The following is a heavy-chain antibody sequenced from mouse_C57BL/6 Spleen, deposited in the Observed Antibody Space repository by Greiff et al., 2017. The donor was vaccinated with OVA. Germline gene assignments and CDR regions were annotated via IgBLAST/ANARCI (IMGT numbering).Heavy chain of an antibody. CDR3: ARLVEGFDY. Sequence: EVKLMESGGGLVKPGGSLKLSCAASGFTFSSYTMSWVRQTPEKRLEWVATISGGGGNTYYPDSVKGRFTISRDNAKNTLYLQMSSLRSEDTALYYCARLVEGFDYWGQGTTLTVSS. J-gene: IGHJ2*01. V-gene: IGHV5-9*01. CDR1: GFTFSSYT. CDR2: ISGGGGNT.